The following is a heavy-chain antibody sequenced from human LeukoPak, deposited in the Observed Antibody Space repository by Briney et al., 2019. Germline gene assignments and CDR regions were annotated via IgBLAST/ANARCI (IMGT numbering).Heavy chain of an antibody. CDR1: GFTFSSYG. V-gene: IGHV3-30*02. Sequence: GGSLRLSCAASGFTFSSYGMHWVRQAPGKGLEWVAFIRYDGSNKYYADSVKGRFTISRDNSKNTLYPQMNSLRAEDTAVYYCAKIVHYYDSSGYYSWGQGTLVTVSS. CDR2: IRYDGSNK. D-gene: IGHD3-22*01. CDR3: AKIVHYYDSSGYYS. J-gene: IGHJ4*02.